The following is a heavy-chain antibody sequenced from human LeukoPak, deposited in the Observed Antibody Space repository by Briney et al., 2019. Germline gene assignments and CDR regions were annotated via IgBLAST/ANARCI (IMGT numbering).Heavy chain of an antibody. J-gene: IGHJ4*02. CDR2: INPNSGGT. Sequence: GASVKVSCKASGYTFTGYYMHWVRQAPGQGLELMGWINPNSGGTNYAQKFQGRVTMTRDTSISTAYMELSRLRSDDTAVYYCARGNLRITMIVVRHCYFDYWGQGTLVTVSS. CDR1: GYTFTGYY. V-gene: IGHV1-2*02. CDR3: ARGNLRITMIVVRHCYFDY. D-gene: IGHD3-22*01.